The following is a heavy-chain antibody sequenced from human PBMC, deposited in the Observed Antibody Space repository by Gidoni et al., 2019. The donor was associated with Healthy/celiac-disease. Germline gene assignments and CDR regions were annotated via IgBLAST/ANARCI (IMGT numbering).Heavy chain of an antibody. D-gene: IGHD3-3*01. V-gene: IGHV1-18*01. CDR3: ARSRITIFGVVMNFDY. J-gene: IGHJ4*02. CDR1: GYTFTRYG. CDR2: ISAYNGNT. Sequence: QVQLVQSGAEVKKPGASVKVSCKASGYTFTRYGISWLRQAPGQGLEWMGWISAYNGNTNYAQKLQGRVTMTTDTSTSTAYMELRSLRSDDTAVYYCARSRITIFGVVMNFDYWGQGTLVTVSS.